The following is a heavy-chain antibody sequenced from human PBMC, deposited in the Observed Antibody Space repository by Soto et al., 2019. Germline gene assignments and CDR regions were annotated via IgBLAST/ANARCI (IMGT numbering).Heavy chain of an antibody. CDR2: IWYDGSNK. Sequence: GGSLRLSCAASGFTFSSYGMHWVRQAPGKGLEWVAVIWYDGSNKYYADSVKGRFTISRDNSKNTLYLQMSSLRAEDTAVYYCARFSRDYSGSYRHFDYWAREPWSPSPQ. D-gene: IGHD1-26*01. V-gene: IGHV3-33*01. CDR1: GFTFSSYG. J-gene: IGHJ4*02. CDR3: ARFSRDYSGSYRHFDY.